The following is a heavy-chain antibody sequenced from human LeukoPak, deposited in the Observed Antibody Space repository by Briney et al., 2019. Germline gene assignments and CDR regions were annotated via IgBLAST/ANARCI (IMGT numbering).Heavy chain of an antibody. CDR2: INPNSGGT. CDR3: ARDLGRSYSSNWDWFDP. D-gene: IGHD6-13*01. CDR1: GYXXXGYY. V-gene: IGHV1-2*02. Sequence: ASVKVSCXASGYXXXGYYMYWVRQAXGQGLEWMGWINPNSGGTNYAQKFQGRVTMTRDTSISTAYMELSRLRSDDTAVYYCARDLGRSYSSNWDWFDPWGQGTLVTASS. J-gene: IGHJ5*02.